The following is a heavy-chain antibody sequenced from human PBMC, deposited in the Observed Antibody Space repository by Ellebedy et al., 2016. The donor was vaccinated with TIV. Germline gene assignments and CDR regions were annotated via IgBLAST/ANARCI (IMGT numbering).Heavy chain of an antibody. CDR3: ASSTVAGTGGGY. CDR2: IYYSGST. D-gene: IGHD6-19*01. Sequence: SETLSLTXTVSGGSISSSSYYWGWIRQPPGKGLEWIGSIYYSGSTYYNPSLKSRVTISVDTSKNQFSLKLSSVTAADTAVYYCASSTVAGTGGGYWGQGTLVTVSS. J-gene: IGHJ4*02. CDR1: GGSISSSSYY. V-gene: IGHV4-39*01.